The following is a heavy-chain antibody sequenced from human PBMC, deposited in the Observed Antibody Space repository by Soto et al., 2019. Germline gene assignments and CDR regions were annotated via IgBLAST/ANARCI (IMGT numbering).Heavy chain of an antibody. J-gene: IGHJ4*02. CDR2: INAGNGNT. V-gene: IGHV1-3*01. CDR1: GYTFTSYA. CDR3: ASGYSSGWYDGYFDY. D-gene: IGHD6-19*01. Sequence: QVPLVQSGAEVKKPGASVKVSCKASGYTFTSYAMHWVRQAPGQRLEWMGWINAGNGNTKYSQKFQGRVTITRDTSASTAYMELSSLRSEDTAVYYCASGYSSGWYDGYFDYWGQGTLVTVSS.